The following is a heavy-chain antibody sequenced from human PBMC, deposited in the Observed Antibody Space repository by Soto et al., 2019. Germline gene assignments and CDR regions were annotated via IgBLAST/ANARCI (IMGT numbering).Heavy chain of an antibody. V-gene: IGHV4-4*02. CDR1: GGCITSNW. CDR3: ARHIAVSGTRGFDH. Sequence: QVQLQESGPGLMKPSGTLSLTCAVSGGCITSNWWRWVRQPPGKGLEWIAEIFHTGSANYNPSLMGRLTISMDKSRNHLSLNLNSLTAAGTAVYYCARHIAVSGTRGFDHWGQGTLVTVSS. CDR2: IFHTGSA. J-gene: IGHJ4*02. D-gene: IGHD2-21*01.